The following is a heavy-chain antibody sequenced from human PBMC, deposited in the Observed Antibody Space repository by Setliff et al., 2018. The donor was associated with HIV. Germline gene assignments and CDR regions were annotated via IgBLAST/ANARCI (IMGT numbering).Heavy chain of an antibody. V-gene: IGHV4-59*01. CDR3: ARASSDIPGVDSNYFDD. Sequence: PSETLSLTCTVSGGSITGYYWSWIRQPPGKGMEWIGYIYYNGGTNYNPSLKSRVTMLVDTSENHFTLKLTSVTAADTAVYYCARASSDIPGVDSNYFDDWGQGTLVTVSS. J-gene: IGHJ4*02. CDR2: IYYNGGT. CDR1: GGSITGYY. D-gene: IGHD2-2*01.